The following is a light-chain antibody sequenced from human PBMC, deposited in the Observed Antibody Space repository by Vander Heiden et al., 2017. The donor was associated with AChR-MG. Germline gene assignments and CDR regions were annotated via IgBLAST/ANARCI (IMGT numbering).Light chain of an antibody. CDR3: QQYNNGPPLT. CDR2: GAS. CDR1: PSVSSN. J-gene: IGKJ4*01. V-gene: IGKV3-15*01. Sequence: IVMPPSPATLSVSPGDRATLSCSASPSVSSNLARYQQKPGQDPRLLIYGASTRANGIPARCRGSGAGTEFTLTISSLQPEDFAVYYCQQYNNGPPLTFGGGTKVEIK.